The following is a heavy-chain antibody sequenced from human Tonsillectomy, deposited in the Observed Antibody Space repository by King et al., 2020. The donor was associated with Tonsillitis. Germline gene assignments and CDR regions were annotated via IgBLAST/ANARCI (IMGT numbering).Heavy chain of an antibody. Sequence: VQLVESGGIMVQPGGSLRLSCAASGFTFDDYSMHWVRQAPGKRLEWVSLISWDGASTYYADSVKGRFTISRDNRKNSVYLQMNGLRTEDAALYYCEKVGRRKYNGAWFQTNWGQGPLVIVPS. CDR2: ISWDGAST. CDR3: EKVGRRKYNGAWFQTN. V-gene: IGHV3-43*01. CDR1: GFTFDDYS. D-gene: IGHD6-19*01. J-gene: IGHJ4*02.